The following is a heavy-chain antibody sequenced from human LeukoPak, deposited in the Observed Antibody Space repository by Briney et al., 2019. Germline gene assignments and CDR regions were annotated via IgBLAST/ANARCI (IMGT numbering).Heavy chain of an antibody. J-gene: IGHJ4*02. CDR3: ARGGSGITGTTTDY. CDR1: GFTVSSNY. Sequence: GGSLRLSCAASGFTVSSNYMSWVRQAPGKGLEWVSLIYSGGRTYYADSVKGRFTISRDNAKNSLYLQMNSLRAEDTAVYYCARGGSGITGTTTDYWGQGTLVTVSS. CDR2: IYSGGRT. D-gene: IGHD1-20*01. V-gene: IGHV3-66*01.